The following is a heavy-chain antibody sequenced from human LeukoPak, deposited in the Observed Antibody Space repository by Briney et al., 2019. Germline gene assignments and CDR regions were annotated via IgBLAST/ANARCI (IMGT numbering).Heavy chain of an antibody. CDR3: ARWSVRGGALGYYYYYGMDV. Sequence: SETLSLTYAVYGGSFSGYYWSWIRQPPGKGLEWIGEINHSGSTNYNPSLKSRVTISVDTSKNQFSLKLSSVTAADTAVYYCARWSVRGGALGYYYYYGMDVWGQGTTVTVSS. CDR2: INHSGST. CDR1: GGSFSGYY. D-gene: IGHD3-10*01. V-gene: IGHV4-34*01. J-gene: IGHJ6*02.